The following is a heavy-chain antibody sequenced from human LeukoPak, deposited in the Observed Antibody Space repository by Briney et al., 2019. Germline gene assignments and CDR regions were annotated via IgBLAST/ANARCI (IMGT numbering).Heavy chain of an antibody. CDR1: GFTFSSYA. V-gene: IGHV3-64*04. Sequence: GGSLRLSCSASGFTFSSYAMHWVRQAPGKGLEYVSAISSNGGSTYYADSVKGRFTISRDNSKNTLYLQMNSLRAEDTAVYYCAKGSTYYYARPIHYWGQGTLVTVSP. CDR2: ISSNGGST. CDR3: AKGSTYYYARPIHY. D-gene: IGHD3-10*01. J-gene: IGHJ4*02.